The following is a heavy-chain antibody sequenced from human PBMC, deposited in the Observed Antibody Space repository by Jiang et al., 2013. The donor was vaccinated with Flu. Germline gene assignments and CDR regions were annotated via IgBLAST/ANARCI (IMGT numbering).Heavy chain of an antibody. J-gene: IGHJ6*02. CDR3: AQLLHIVVVPAAMPDMSSSSYYYGMDV. CDR2: IWYDGSNK. Sequence: GRSLRLSCAASGFTFSSYGMHWVRQAPGKGLEWVAVIWYDGSNKYYADSVKGRFTISRDNSKNTLYLQMNSLRAEDTAVYYCAQLLHIVVVPAAMPDMSSSSYYYGMDVWGQGTTVTVSS. CDR1: GFTFSSYG. D-gene: IGHD2-2*01. V-gene: IGHV3-33*06.